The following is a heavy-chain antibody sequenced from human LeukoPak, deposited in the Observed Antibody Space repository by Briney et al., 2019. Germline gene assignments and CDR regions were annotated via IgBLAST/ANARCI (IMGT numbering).Heavy chain of an antibody. V-gene: IGHV3-20*04. CDR3: ARDLMGIAYRGAFYY. J-gene: IGHJ4*02. D-gene: IGHD6-13*01. CDR2: INWDGGNT. CDR1: GFTFDDYG. Sequence: RPGGSLRLSCAASGFTFDDYGMTWVRQAPGKGLEWVPGINWDGGNTDYADSVKGRFIISRDNAKNSLYLQMNSLRAEDTAFYYCARDLMGIAYRGAFYYWGQGTLVTVSS.